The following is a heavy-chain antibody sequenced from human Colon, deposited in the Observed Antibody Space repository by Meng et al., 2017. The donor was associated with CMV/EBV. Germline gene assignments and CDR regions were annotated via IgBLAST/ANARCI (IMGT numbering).Heavy chain of an antibody. CDR3: ARGPYGSGSYRFEF. J-gene: IGHJ4*02. V-gene: IGHV1-2*02. D-gene: IGHD3-10*01. Sequence: ASVKVSCKASGYTFTGYYMHWVRQAPGQGLEWMGWINPDSGATVYVQKFQGRVTMTRDTSRSTAFIELSSLRSEDTAVYFCARGPYGSGSYRFEFWGQGTQVTVSS. CDR2: INPDSGAT. CDR1: GYTFTGYY.